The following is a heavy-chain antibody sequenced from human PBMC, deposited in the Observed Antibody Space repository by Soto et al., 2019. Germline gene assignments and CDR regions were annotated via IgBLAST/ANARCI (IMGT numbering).Heavy chain of an antibody. CDR1: GYTFTNYR. D-gene: IGHD4-17*01. Sequence: QVQLVQSGPEVKKTGASVTVSCKTSGYTFTNYRIGWVRQAPGQGLEWMGWISTYTGNTKSVQKFQGRVTLTTDTSTSTAYMDLRSLTSDDTAVYYCTRWTVTNNWFGPWGQGALVTVSS. CDR2: ISTYTGNT. V-gene: IGHV1-18*01. CDR3: TRWTVTNNWFGP. J-gene: IGHJ5*02.